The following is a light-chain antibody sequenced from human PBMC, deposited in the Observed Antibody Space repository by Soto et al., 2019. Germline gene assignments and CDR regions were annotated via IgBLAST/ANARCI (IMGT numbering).Light chain of an antibody. V-gene: IGKV1-39*01. J-gene: IGKJ4*01. CDR3: QKSYSTPY. CDR1: QSISSY. CDR2: AAS. Sequence: DIQMTQSPSSLSASVGDRVTITCRASQSISSYLNWYQQKPGKAPRLLIYAASSLQSGVPSRFSGSGSGTDFTLTISSLQPEDFATYYCQKSYSTPYFGGGIKVDIK.